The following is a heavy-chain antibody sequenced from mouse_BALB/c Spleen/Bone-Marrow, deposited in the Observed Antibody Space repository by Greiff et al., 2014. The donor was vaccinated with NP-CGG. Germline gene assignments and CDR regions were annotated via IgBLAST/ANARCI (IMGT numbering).Heavy chain of an antibody. Sequence: VQLKESGPDLVKPGASVKISCKASGYSFSGYYMHWVKQSHGKSLEWIGRVHPNNGGTSYNQKFKGKAILSVDMSSSTAYMEVRSLTSEDSAVYYCARYGSYVGGTMDYWGQGTSVTVSS. CDR1: GYSFSGYY. J-gene: IGHJ4*01. V-gene: IGHV1-26*01. D-gene: IGHD1-1*02. CDR3: ARYGSYVGGTMDY. CDR2: VHPNNGGT.